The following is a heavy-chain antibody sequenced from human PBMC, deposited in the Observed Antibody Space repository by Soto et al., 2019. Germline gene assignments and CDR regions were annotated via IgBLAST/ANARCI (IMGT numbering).Heavy chain of an antibody. CDR1: GGTFSSYA. J-gene: IGHJ4*02. V-gene: IGHV1-69*13. D-gene: IGHD3-22*01. CDR3: ARDGFQMGTYYYDSSGYSLDY. Sequence: GASVKVSCKASGGTFSSYAISWVRQAPGQGLEWMGGIIPIFGTANYAQKFQGRVTITADESTSTAYMELSSLRPEDTAVYYCARDGFQMGTYYYDSSGYSLDYWGQGTLVTVSS. CDR2: IIPIFGTA.